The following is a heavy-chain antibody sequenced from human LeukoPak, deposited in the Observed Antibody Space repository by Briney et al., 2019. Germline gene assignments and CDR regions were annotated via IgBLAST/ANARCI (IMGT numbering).Heavy chain of an antibody. CDR1: GITFGNNW. Sequence: PGGSLRLSCAASGITFGNNWMHWVRQGPGKGLVWISRINSDGGGAIYADSVKGRFTVSRDNSKNTPYLQMNSLRAEDTAVYYCARGAIHRRLYCSSTSCWVDYWGQGTLVTVSS. CDR3: ARGAIHRRLYCSSTSCWVDY. V-gene: IGHV3-74*01. CDR2: INSDGGGA. J-gene: IGHJ4*02. D-gene: IGHD2-2*01.